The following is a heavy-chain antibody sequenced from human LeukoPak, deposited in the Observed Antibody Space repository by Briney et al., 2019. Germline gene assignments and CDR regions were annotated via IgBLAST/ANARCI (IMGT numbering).Heavy chain of an antibody. V-gene: IGHV1-18*01. J-gene: IGHJ6*03. CDR3: ARSVEGYCCGGSCYYYSYYMDV. CDR1: GYTFTSYG. D-gene: IGHD2-15*01. Sequence: ASVKVSCKASGYTFTSYGISWVRQAPGQGLEWMGWISAYNGNTNYAQKLQDRVTMTTDTSTSTAYMELRSLRSDDTAVYYCARSVEGYCCGGSCYYYSYYMDVWGKGTTVTVSS. CDR2: ISAYNGNT.